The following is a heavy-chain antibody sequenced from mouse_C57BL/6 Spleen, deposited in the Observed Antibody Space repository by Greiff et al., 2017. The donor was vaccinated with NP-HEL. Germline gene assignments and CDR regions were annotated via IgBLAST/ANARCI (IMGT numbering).Heavy chain of an antibody. Sequence: DVMLVESGGGLVKPGGSLKLSCAASGFTFSSYAMSWVRQTPEKRLEWVATISDGGSYTYYPDNVKGRFTISRDNAKNNLYLQMSHLKSEDTAMYYCARDGANWDVFAYWGQGTLVTVSA. D-gene: IGHD4-1*01. V-gene: IGHV5-4*01. CDR2: ISDGGSYT. CDR1: GFTFSSYA. CDR3: ARDGANWDVFAY. J-gene: IGHJ3*01.